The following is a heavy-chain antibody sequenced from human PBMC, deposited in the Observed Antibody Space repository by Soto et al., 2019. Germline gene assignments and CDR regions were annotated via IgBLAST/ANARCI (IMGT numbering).Heavy chain of an antibody. CDR3: ARDFIFGDGIDV. CDR1: GGSSSGYY. CDR2: INYSGST. Sequence: SETLSLTCAIYGGSSSGYYWTWIRQPPGKGLEWIGDINYSGSTNYNPSLKGRVIISADMSLNQFSLKLSSVTAADTAVYYCARDFIFGDGIDVWSQGTTVTVSS. V-gene: IGHV4-34*01. J-gene: IGHJ6*02. D-gene: IGHD3-3*02.